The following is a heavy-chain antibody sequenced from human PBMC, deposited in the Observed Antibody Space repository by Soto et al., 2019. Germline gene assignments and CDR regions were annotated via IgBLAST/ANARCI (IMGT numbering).Heavy chain of an antibody. CDR1: GFSLSNSGVG. CDR2: IYWDDDK. Sequence: QLTLKESGPKLVKPTQTLTLTCTFSGFSLSNSGVGVAWIRHHPGKSLEWLAIIYWDDDKRYSPSLKSRLTTTKDTAKIRVVLTMTTMDPVDTATYYCAHFYGDYVWVGWFDPRGQGTLVTVSS. J-gene: IGHJ5*02. D-gene: IGHD4-17*01. V-gene: IGHV2-5*02. CDR3: AHFYGDYVWVGWFDP.